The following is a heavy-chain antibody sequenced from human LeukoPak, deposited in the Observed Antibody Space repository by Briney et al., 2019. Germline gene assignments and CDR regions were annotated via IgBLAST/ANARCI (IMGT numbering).Heavy chain of an antibody. CDR1: GFTFSSYW. V-gene: IGHV3-74*01. J-gene: IGHJ4*02. CDR2: INIDGSST. Sequence: GGSLRLSCAASGFTFSSYWMHWVRQAPGKGLVWVSRINIDGSSTDYADSVKGRFTISRDNAKNTLYLQMNSLRAEDTAVYYCAKEWVCAYWGQGTLVTVSS. CDR3: AKEWVCAY. D-gene: IGHD2-8*01.